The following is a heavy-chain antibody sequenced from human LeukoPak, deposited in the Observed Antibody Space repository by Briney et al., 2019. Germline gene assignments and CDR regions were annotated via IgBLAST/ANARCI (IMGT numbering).Heavy chain of an antibody. CDR3: AKGGTGYYKYNRFDP. D-gene: IGHD3-9*01. V-gene: IGHV3-9*01. J-gene: IGHJ5*02. CDR1: GFTFDDYA. CDR2: ISWNSGSI. Sequence: GRSLRLSCAASGFTFDDYAMHWVRQAPGKGLEWVSGISWNSGSIGYADSVKGRFTISRDNAKNSLYLQMNSLRAEDTALYYCAKGGTGYYKYNRFDPWGQGTLVTVSS.